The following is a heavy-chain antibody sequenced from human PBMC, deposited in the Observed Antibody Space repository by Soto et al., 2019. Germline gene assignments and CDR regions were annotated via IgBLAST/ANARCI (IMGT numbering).Heavy chain of an antibody. CDR1: GFAFGDFA. CDR3: ARPNYDFWSGYYKYRSLTNYMDV. Sequence: GGSLRLSCITSGFAFGDFAMTWFRQAPGKGLEWVGFITSKKYGGKTEYAASVKGGFSISRDDSESIAYLQMNSLRAEDTAVYYCARPNYDFWSGYYKYRSLTNYMDVWGKGTTVTVSS. J-gene: IGHJ6*03. D-gene: IGHD3-3*01. CDR2: ITSKKYGGKT. V-gene: IGHV3-49*03.